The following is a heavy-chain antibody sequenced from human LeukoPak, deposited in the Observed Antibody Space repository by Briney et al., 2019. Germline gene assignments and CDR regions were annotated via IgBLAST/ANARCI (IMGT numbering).Heavy chain of an antibody. J-gene: IGHJ5*02. D-gene: IGHD7-27*01. CDR3: ARARRAGDHGHH. CDR1: GYSLSSVYY. V-gene: IGHV4-38-2*01. CDR2: IYHSGST. Sequence: SETLSLTCAVSGYSLSSVYYWGWIRQPPGKGLEWIGSIYHSGSTSYNPTLKSRVTIPLAPSKNHFPLKLSSVPAADPSCVYLARARRAGDHGHHWGQGTLVTVSS.